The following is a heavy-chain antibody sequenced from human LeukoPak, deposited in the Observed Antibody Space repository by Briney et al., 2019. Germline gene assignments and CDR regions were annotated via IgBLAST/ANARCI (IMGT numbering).Heavy chain of an antibody. CDR3: ARHRYFGGNFADS. D-gene: IGHD4-23*01. J-gene: IGHJ4*02. Sequence: SETLSLTCTVSVGSISTSYRWGWIRRLPGKGREWIGSFYNSETSYNPSLKSRVTISVDTSKNQISLKLSSVTAADTAVYYCARHRYFGGNFADSWGQGILVTVSS. V-gene: IGHV4-39*01. CDR2: FYNSET. CDR1: VGSISTSYR.